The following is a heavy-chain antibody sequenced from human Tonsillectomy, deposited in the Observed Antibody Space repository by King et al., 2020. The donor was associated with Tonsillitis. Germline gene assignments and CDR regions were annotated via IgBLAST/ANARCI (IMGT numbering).Heavy chain of an antibody. V-gene: IGHV5-10-1*03. CDR3: ARQKVGSFDY. CDR2: IDPSDSYT. Sequence: VQLVESGAEVKKPGESLRISCTGSGYSFTSYWITWVRQMPGKGLEWMGKIDPSDSYTNYSPSFQGHVTISPDKSISTAYLQWSSLKASDTAMYYCARQKVGSFDYWGQGTLVTVSS. D-gene: IGHD1-26*01. J-gene: IGHJ4*02. CDR1: GYSFTSYW.